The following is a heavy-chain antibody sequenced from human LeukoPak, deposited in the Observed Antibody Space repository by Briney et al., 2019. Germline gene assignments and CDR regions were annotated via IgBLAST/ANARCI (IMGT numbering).Heavy chain of an antibody. D-gene: IGHD3/OR15-3a*01. CDR2: INEEGSQK. CDR3: GKESGFWTASGVGRPLDV. J-gene: IGHJ6*02. CDR1: GFTFSDYW. Sequence: GGSLRLSCAASGFTFSDYWMTWVRQAPGKGLEWVANINEEGSQKYYVDPVKGRFTLSRDNAWNSLSLQMNSLRAEDTAVYYCGKESGFWTASGVGRPLDVWGQGTQVTVSS. V-gene: IGHV3-7*01.